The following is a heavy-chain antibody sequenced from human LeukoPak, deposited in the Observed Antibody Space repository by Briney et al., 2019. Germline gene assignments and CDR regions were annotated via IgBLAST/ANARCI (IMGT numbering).Heavy chain of an antibody. Sequence: PGGSLRLSCAASRFTFSSYWMSWVRQAPGGGLEWVANIKQDGSEEYYVDSVKGRFTISRDNAKNSLYLQMNTLRAEDTGVYYCARDRRGIAVAGTSAFDIWGQGTMVTVSS. V-gene: IGHV3-7*01. J-gene: IGHJ3*02. CDR1: RFTFSSYW. D-gene: IGHD6-19*01. CDR3: ARDRRGIAVAGTSAFDI. CDR2: IKQDGSEE.